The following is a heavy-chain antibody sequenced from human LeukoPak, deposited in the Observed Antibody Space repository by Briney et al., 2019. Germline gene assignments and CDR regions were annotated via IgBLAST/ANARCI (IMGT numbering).Heavy chain of an antibody. D-gene: IGHD6-19*01. Sequence: GGSLRLSCAASGFTFSSYGMHWVRQAPGKGLEWVAFIRYDGSNKYYADSVRGRFTISRDNSKNTLYLQMNSLRAEDTAVYYWGKNKIAVAGRSGGLLYYWGQGTLVTVSS. CDR2: IRYDGSNK. CDR1: GFTFSSYG. J-gene: IGHJ4*02. V-gene: IGHV3-30*02. CDR3: GKNKIAVAGRSGGLLYY.